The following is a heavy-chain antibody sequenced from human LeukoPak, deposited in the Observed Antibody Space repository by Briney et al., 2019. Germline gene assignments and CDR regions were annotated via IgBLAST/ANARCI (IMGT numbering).Heavy chain of an antibody. V-gene: IGHV1-18*04. Sequence: AASVKLSCKASGYTFTSYGISRVRQAPGKGLEWMGWISAYNGNTNHAQKLQGRVTMTTDRSASTAYMDVRYLRSGDTTVYSCGRGSTGYSYGHAVDYWGQGTLVTISS. CDR1: GYTFTSYG. D-gene: IGHD5-18*01. CDR2: ISAYNGNT. J-gene: IGHJ4*02. CDR3: GRGSTGYSYGHAVDY.